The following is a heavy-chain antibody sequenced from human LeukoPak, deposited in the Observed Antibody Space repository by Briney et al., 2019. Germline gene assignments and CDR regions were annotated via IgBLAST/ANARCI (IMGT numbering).Heavy chain of an antibody. CDR1: GFTFDDSA. CDR3: AKDIGPRGGCSGSSCYSNYFDY. J-gene: IGHJ4*02. D-gene: IGHD2-15*01. V-gene: IGHV3-9*01. Sequence: GGSLRLSCAASGFTFDDSAMHWVRQAPGKGLEWVSGISWSSGTIAYADSVKGRFTISRDNAKKSLFLQMNSLRTEDTALYYCAKDIGPRGGCSGSSCYSNYFDYWGQGILVTVSS. CDR2: ISWSSGTI.